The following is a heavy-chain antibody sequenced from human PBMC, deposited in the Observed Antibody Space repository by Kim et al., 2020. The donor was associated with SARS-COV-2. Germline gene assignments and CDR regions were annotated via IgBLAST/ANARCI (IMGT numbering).Heavy chain of an antibody. V-gene: IGHV4-34*01. Sequence: SETLSLTCAVYGGSFSGYYWSWIRQPPGNGLEWIGEINHSGSTNYNPSLKSRVTISVDTSKNQFSLKLSSVTAADTAVYYCARGGRLRKASGWFDPWGQGTLVTVSS. CDR2: INHSGST. CDR1: GGSFSGYY. D-gene: IGHD4-17*01. J-gene: IGHJ5*02. CDR3: ARGGRLRKASGWFDP.